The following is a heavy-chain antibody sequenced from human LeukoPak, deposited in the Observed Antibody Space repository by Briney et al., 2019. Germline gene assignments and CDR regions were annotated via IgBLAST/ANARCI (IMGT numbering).Heavy chain of an antibody. D-gene: IGHD1-26*01. J-gene: IGHJ4*02. CDR1: GFTFSSYS. Sequence: GGSLRLSCAASGFTFSSYSMNWVRQAPGKGLEWVSSISSSSSSYIYYADSVKGRFTISRDNAKNSLYLQINSLRAEDTAVYYCARVRETSRDFDYWGQGTLVTVSS. CDR2: ISSSSSSYI. V-gene: IGHV3-21*01. CDR3: ARVRETSRDFDY.